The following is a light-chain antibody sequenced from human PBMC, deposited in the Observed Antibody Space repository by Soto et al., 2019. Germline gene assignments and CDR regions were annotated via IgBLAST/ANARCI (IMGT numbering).Light chain of an antibody. V-gene: IGKV3-20*01. Sequence: EVVMTQSPTTLSVSPGERATLSCRAGQGVTTNFAWYQQKPGQAPRLLIYGASSRATGIPDRFSGSGSGTDFTLTISRLEPEDFAVYYCQQYGSSQTFGQGTKVDIK. CDR1: QGVTTN. CDR3: QQYGSSQT. J-gene: IGKJ1*01. CDR2: GAS.